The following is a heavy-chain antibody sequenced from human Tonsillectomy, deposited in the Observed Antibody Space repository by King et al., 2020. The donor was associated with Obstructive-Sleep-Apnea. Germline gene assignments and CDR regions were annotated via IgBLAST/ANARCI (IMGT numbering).Heavy chain of an antibody. CDR3: ARDGPRVVSVLSFDY. Sequence: VQLQQSGPGLVKPSQTLSLTCAISGDSVSSDRTAWNWIRQSPSRGLEWLGRTYYRSKWYNEYAASVKSRITINPDTSKNQFSVQLNSVTPEDTAVYYCARDGPRVVSVLSFDYWGPGXXVTVSS. J-gene: IGHJ4*02. CDR1: GDSVSSDRTA. V-gene: IGHV6-1*01. CDR2: TYYRSKWYN. D-gene: IGHD5/OR15-5a*01.